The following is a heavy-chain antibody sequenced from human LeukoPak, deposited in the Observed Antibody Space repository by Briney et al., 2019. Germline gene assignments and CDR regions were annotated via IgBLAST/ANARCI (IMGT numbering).Heavy chain of an antibody. CDR3: ARGAPPQN. J-gene: IGHJ4*02. Sequence: PSETLSLTCAVYGGSFSGYYWSWIRQPPGKGLEWIGSVYYTGASYYNPSLKSRVTISIDTSKNHFSLNLTSVTAADTAVYYCARGAPPQNWGQGALVTVSS. CDR2: VYYTGAS. V-gene: IGHV4-34*01. CDR1: GGSFSGYY.